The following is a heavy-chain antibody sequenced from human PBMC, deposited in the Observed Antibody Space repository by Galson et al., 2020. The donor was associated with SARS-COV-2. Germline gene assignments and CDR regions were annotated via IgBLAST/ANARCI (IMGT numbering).Heavy chain of an antibody. Sequence: GGSLRLSCAASGFTFSSYWMHWVRQAPGKGLVWVSRIYSEGSSTDYADSVKGRFTISGDNAKNTLYLQMNSLRAEDTAVYYCARGDMRNDYFDYWGQVTLVTVSS. J-gene: IGHJ4*02. D-gene: IGHD3-16*01. CDR2: IYSEGSST. CDR1: GFTFSSYW. V-gene: IGHV3-74*01. CDR3: ARGDMRNDYFDY.